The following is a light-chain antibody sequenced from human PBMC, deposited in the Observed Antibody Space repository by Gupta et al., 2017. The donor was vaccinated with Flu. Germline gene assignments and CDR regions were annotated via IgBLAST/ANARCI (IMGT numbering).Light chain of an antibody. Sequence: VTTYCHRSGYKIGVSAVNWYLHGSGTSPNHLIYGSNKRHSGVPDGFAGSKTGTSASLAIRGLQAEDEADYYFASWDYSLNGHYVFGTGTNVTVL. J-gene: IGLJ1*01. CDR1: GYKIGVSA. CDR3: ASWDYSLNGHYV. V-gene: IGLV1-44*01. CDR2: GSN.